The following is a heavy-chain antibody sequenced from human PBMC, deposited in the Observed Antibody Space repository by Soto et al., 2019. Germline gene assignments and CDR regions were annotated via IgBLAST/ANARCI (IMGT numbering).Heavy chain of an antibody. CDR2: IYWDDDE. V-gene: IGHV2-5*02. CDR3: ALGIAARPFDS. Sequence: QISLKESGPALVKPTQTLTLTCSFSGFSLPTTGVGVGWIRQPPGKALEWLALIYWDDDERYNPSLKNRLTITKDTSKNLVVLTMTNVDPVDTATYYCALGIAARPFDSWGQGTLVTVSS. CDR1: GFSLPTTGVG. J-gene: IGHJ4*02. D-gene: IGHD6-6*01.